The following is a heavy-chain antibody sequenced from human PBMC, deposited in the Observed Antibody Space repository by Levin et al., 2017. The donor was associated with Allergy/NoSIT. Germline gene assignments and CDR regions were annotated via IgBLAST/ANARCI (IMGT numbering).Heavy chain of an antibody. D-gene: IGHD2-8*01. J-gene: IGHJ3*02. Sequence: GESLKISCKASGYTFDFYGLSWVRQAPGQGLEWMGWISPYNGNTKYAQQLLGRVTMTADTSTSTAYMELRSLRSDDTAVYYCARGMAETAADTFDIWGQGTMVTVSS. CDR2: ISPYNGNT. CDR1: GYTFDFYG. CDR3: ARGMAETAADTFDI. V-gene: IGHV1-18*01.